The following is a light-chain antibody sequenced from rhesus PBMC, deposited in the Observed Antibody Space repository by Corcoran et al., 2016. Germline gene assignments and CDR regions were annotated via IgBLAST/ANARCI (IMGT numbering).Light chain of an antibody. CDR3: QQHNSYPPT. V-gene: IGKV1S14*01. CDR2: YPS. Sequence: DIQMTQSPSSLSASVGDTVTITCRASQGISNYLAWYQQKPGKAPKPLTYYPSNLESGVPSRFSGSGSGTDFTLTISSLPPENFAIYYCQQHNSYPPTFGQGTKVEVK. J-gene: IGKJ1*01. CDR1: QGISNY.